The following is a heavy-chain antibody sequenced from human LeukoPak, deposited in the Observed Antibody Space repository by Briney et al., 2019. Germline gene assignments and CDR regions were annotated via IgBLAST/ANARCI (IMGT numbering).Heavy chain of an antibody. V-gene: IGHV4-39*01. CDR1: GGSISSSSYY. CDR2: IYDRGST. Sequence: SETLSLTCTVSGGSISSSSYYWGWIRQPPGKGLEWIGTIYDRGSTYYNPSLKSRVTISADTSKNQFSLKLSSVTAADTAEYYCARHDSSGPYNAFDVWGQGTMVTVSS. CDR3: ARHDSSGPYNAFDV. J-gene: IGHJ3*01. D-gene: IGHD3-22*01.